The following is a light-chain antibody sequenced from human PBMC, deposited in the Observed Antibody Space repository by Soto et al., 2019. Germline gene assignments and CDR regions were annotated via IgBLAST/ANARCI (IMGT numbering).Light chain of an antibody. J-gene: IGKJ4*01. CDR2: GAS. V-gene: IGKV1-12*01. CDR1: QGISTF. CDR3: QHSTSFPRT. Sequence: DIEMTQSPSSVSASVGDRVTITCRASQGISTFLVWYQQKPGEAPKLLIYGASTLQSGVPSRFSGGGSGTVITLTIRTLDPEDFATYYCQHSTSFPRTFGGGTKVEIK.